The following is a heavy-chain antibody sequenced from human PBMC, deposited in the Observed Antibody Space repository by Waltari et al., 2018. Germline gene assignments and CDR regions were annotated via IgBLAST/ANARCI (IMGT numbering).Heavy chain of an antibody. Sequence: QVQLQESGPGLVKPSETLSLTCTVSGGSISSYYWSWIRQPAGKGLEWIGRRYTSGRTTHNPSLRSRVTMSVDTSRNQFSLKLSSVTAADTAVYYCARDPPTTIVGVVTDAFDIWGQGTMVTVSS. D-gene: IGHD3-3*01. V-gene: IGHV4-4*07. CDR2: RYTSGRT. J-gene: IGHJ3*02. CDR3: ARDPPTTIVGVVTDAFDI. CDR1: GGSISSYY.